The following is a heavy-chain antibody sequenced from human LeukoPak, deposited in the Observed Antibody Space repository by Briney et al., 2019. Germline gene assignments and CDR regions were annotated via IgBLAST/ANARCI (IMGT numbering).Heavy chain of an antibody. CDR1: GFTLSTYW. CDR2: INSDGSRT. V-gene: IGHV3-74*01. CDR3: ARDLGMTSMDI. Sequence: GGSLRLSCAASGFTLSTYWMHWGRQGPGKGLVWVSCINSDGSRTTYADSVKGRFTISRDNAKNTLYLQMNSLGAEDTAVYYCARDLGMTSMDIWGQGTMVTVSS. J-gene: IGHJ3*02. D-gene: IGHD2-21*02.